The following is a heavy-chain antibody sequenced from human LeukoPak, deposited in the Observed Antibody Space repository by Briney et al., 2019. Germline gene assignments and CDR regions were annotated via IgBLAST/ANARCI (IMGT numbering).Heavy chain of an antibody. Sequence: SETLSLTCAVSGGSISSSNWWSWVRQPPGKGLKWIGEIYHSGSTNYNPSLKSRVTISVDKSKNQFSLKLSSVTAADTAVYYCARVTDFYYYGMDVWGQGTTVTVSS. CDR3: ARVTDFYYYGMDV. D-gene: IGHD1-20*01. CDR1: GGSISSSNW. V-gene: IGHV4-4*02. J-gene: IGHJ6*02. CDR2: IYHSGST.